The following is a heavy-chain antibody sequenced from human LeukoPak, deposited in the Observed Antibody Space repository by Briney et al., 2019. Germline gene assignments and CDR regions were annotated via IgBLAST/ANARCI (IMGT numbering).Heavy chain of an antibody. CDR1: GFTFAIHA. Sequence: GSLRLSCAASGFTFAIHAMTWVRQAPGKGLEWVSGISGDGASTHYAESVKGQFTISRDNSQNTLFLQMNSLRVEDTAIYYCVREAGCGWPLDYWGRGTLVTVSS. J-gene: IGHJ4*02. CDR2: ISGDGAST. D-gene: IGHD6-19*01. V-gene: IGHV3-23*01. CDR3: VREAGCGWPLDY.